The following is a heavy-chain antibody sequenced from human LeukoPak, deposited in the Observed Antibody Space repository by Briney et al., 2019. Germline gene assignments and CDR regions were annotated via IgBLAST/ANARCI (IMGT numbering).Heavy chain of an antibody. CDR2: IIPIFGIA. Sequence: SVKVSCKASGGTFSSYAISWVRQAPGQGLEWMGRIIPIFGIANYAQKFQGRVTMTRNTSISTAYMELSSLRSEDTAVYYCALIVVVPANGDWFDPWGQGTLVTVSS. CDR3: ALIVVVPANGDWFDP. V-gene: IGHV1-69*04. D-gene: IGHD2-2*01. J-gene: IGHJ5*02. CDR1: GGTFSSYA.